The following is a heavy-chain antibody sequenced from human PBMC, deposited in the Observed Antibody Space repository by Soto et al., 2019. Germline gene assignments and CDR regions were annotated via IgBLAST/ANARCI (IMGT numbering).Heavy chain of an antibody. CDR1: GGSISSGDYY. J-gene: IGHJ4*02. Sequence: QVQLQESGPGLVKPSQTLSLTCTVSGGSISSGDYYWSWIRQPPGKGLEWIGYIYYSGSTYYNPSLKRRVTLSVDTSKNPFSLKLSSVTAADTAVYYWARANGLSSWYYFDYWGQGTLVTVSS. D-gene: IGHD6-13*01. CDR3: ARANGLSSWYYFDY. CDR2: IYYSGST. V-gene: IGHV4-30-4*01.